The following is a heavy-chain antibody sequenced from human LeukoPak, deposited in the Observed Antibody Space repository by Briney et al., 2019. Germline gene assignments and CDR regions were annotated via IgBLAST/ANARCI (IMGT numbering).Heavy chain of an antibody. J-gene: IGHJ6*03. CDR3: AKDGSWGDYYFYFYMDV. CDR2: ISGSGYYT. Sequence: GGSLRLSCVASGSGFTFGNLGMSWVRQAPGKGLEWLSGISGSGYYTYYADSVKGRFTISRDNSKNTLYIEMNSLRAEDTAVYYCAKDGSWGDYYFYFYMDVWGKGTTVTVSS. CDR1: GSGFTFGNLG. D-gene: IGHD3-16*01. V-gene: IGHV3-23*01.